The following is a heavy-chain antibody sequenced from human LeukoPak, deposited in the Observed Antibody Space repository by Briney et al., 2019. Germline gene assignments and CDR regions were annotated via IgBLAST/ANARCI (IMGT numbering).Heavy chain of an antibody. CDR2: ISWNSGSI. D-gene: IGHD2-2*02. Sequence: PGGSLRLSCAASGFTFDDYSMHWVRQAPGKGLEWVSCISWNSGSIGYADSVKGRFTISRDNAKNSLYLQMNSLRAEDTALYYCAKGACSSTSCYKEFDPWGQGTLVTVSS. CDR1: GFTFDDYS. CDR3: AKGACSSTSCYKEFDP. J-gene: IGHJ5*02. V-gene: IGHV3-9*01.